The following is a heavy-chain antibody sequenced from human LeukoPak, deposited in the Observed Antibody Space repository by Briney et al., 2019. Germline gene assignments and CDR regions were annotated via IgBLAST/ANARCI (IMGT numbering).Heavy chain of an antibody. Sequence: GGSLRLSCAASGFTFSNYEMKWVRQAPGKGLEWVSSITSDSRTIYYADSVKGRFTISRDNAKNSLYLQTNSLRAEDTAVYSCARNYYYYMDVWGKGTTVIVSS. CDR2: ITSDSRTI. J-gene: IGHJ6*03. CDR3: ARNYYYYMDV. CDR1: GFTFSNYE. V-gene: IGHV3-48*03.